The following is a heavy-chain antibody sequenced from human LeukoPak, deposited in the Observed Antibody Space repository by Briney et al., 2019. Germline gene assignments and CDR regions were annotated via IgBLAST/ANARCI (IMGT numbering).Heavy chain of an antibody. D-gene: IGHD5-12*01. V-gene: IGHV1-2*02. J-gene: IGHJ5*02. CDR2: INPNSGGT. CDR1: GYTFTGYY. CDR3: ARMGIVAGWFDP. Sequence: GASVKVSCKASGYTFTGYYIHWVRQAPGQGLEWMGWINPNSGGTNYAQKFQGRVTMTRDTSIITAYMELSRLRSDDTAVYYCARMGIVAGWFDPWGQGTLVTVSS.